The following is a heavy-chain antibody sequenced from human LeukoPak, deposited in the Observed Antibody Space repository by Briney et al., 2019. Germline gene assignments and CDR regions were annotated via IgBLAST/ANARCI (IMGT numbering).Heavy chain of an antibody. Sequence: GGSLRLSCAASGFTFSSSAMSWVRQAPGKGLEWVANITQDGSHRYYLDSVKGRFTISRDNAKNALYLYMNSLRVGDTAVYYCARSLDSSAPLFDYWGQGTLATVSS. D-gene: IGHD3-22*01. V-gene: IGHV3-7*03. J-gene: IGHJ4*02. CDR2: ITQDGSHR. CDR1: GFTFSSSA. CDR3: ARSLDSSAPLFDY.